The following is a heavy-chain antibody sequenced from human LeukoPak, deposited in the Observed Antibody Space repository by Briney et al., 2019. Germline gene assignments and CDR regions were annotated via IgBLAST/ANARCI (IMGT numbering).Heavy chain of an antibody. CDR2: ISRSNFI. J-gene: IGHJ4*02. V-gene: IGHV3-21*01. Sequence: PGGFLRLSCAASGFRFNNFSLNWVRQAPGKGLEWVSSISRSNFIYYADSVKGRFTISRDNAKNSLYLRMNSLRVEDTAVYFCARVGLDFIYYFDSWGQGTLVTVSS. CDR3: ARVGLDFIYYFDS. D-gene: IGHD3-3*01. CDR1: GFRFNNFS.